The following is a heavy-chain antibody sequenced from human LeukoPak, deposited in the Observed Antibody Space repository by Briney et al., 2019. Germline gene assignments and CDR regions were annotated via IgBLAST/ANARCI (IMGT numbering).Heavy chain of an antibody. D-gene: IGHD2-21*02. CDR3: ARDQWRLFDY. J-gene: IGHJ4*02. Sequence: PGGSLRLFCAASGFTFSNFWMGWIRQAQGRGLEWVANIKEDGTDTYYMGSVRGRFTISRDNAKNLLYLQMNSLRGEDTSVYYCARDQWRLFDYWGQGTLVTVSS. CDR1: GFTFSNFW. CDR2: IKEDGTDT. V-gene: IGHV3-7*04.